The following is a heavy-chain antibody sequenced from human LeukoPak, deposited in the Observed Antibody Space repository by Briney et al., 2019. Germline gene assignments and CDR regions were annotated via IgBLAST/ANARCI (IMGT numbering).Heavy chain of an antibody. CDR1: GGSISSYY. D-gene: IGHD6-13*01. CDR3: AGNSALSSSWDPIDY. Sequence: SETLSLTCTVSGGSISSYYWSWTRQPPGKGLEWIGYIYYSGSTNYNPSLKSRVTISVDTSKNQFSLKLSSVTAADTAVYYCAGNSALSSSWDPIDYWGQGTLVTVSS. CDR2: IYYSGST. V-gene: IGHV4-59*01. J-gene: IGHJ4*02.